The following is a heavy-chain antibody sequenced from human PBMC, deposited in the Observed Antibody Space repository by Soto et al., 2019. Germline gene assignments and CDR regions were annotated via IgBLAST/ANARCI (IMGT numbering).Heavy chain of an antibody. CDR1: GFTFSSYG. D-gene: IGHD2-2*02. CDR2: ISYDGSNK. CDR3: AKDRDPIVVVPAAILDY. J-gene: IGHJ4*02. V-gene: IGHV3-30*18. Sequence: GGSLRLSCAASGFTFSSYGMHWVRQAPGKGLEWVAVISYDGSNKYYADSVKGRFTISRDNSKNTLYLQMNSLRAEDTAVYYCAKDRDPIVVVPAAILDYWRQGTLVTVSS.